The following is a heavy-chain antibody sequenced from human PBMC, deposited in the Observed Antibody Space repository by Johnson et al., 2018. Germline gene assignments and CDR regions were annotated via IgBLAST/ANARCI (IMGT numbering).Heavy chain of an antibody. V-gene: IGHV3-9*01. CDR2: ISWNSGSI. D-gene: IGHD3-10*01. J-gene: IGHJ6*03. CDR1: GFTFDDYA. Sequence: EVQLVETGGGLVQPGRSLRLSCAASGFTFDDYAMHWVRQAPGKGLEWVPGISWNSGSIGYAASVTGRFTISRDNAKNSLYLQMNSLRAEDTALYYCAKEGWFGGNYYYYYMDVWGKGTTVTVSS. CDR3: AKEGWFGGNYYYYYMDV.